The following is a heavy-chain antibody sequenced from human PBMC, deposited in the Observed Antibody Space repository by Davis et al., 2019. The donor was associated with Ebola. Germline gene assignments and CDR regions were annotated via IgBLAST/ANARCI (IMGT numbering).Heavy chain of an antibody. V-gene: IGHV4-31*03. Sequence: PSETLSLTCTVSGGSVSSGSYYWSWIRQHPGEGLEWIAYIYKSGNSYYNPSLKSRVSMSVGPSENQFSLKLSSVTAADSALYYCARVLATDLYFDSWGEGTLVTVSS. CDR1: GGSVSSGSYY. CDR3: ARVLATDLYFDS. D-gene: IGHD3/OR15-3a*01. CDR2: IYKSGNS. J-gene: IGHJ4*02.